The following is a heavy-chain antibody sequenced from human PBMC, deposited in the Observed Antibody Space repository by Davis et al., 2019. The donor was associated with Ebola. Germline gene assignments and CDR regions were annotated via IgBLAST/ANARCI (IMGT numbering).Heavy chain of an antibody. J-gene: IGHJ3*02. CDR1: GYTFIGYY. CDR2: INPDSGAT. V-gene: IGHV1-2*06. D-gene: IGHD4-17*01. CDR3: ARSPREYGDYSHPNNI. Sequence: SVKVSRKPSGYTFIGYYMHWVRQAPGQGLEWMGRINPDSGATNYAQKFQDRVTLTTDTSINTAYMGLSGLESDDTAIFYCARSPREYGDYSHPNNIGGQGTMVTVSA.